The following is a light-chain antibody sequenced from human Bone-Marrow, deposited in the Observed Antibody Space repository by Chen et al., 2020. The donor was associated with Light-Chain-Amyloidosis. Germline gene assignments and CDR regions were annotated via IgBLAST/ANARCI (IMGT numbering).Light chain of an antibody. CDR2: EVT. Sequence: QSALTQPASVSGSPGQSITISCTGTSSDVGGDNHVSWYQQHPDKAPKLMIYEVTNRPSCVPDRFSGSKSDNTASLPISGLQPEDEADYFCSSYTITNTLVFGSGTRVTVL. CDR3: SSYTITNTLV. CDR1: SSDVGGDNH. V-gene: IGLV2-14*01. J-gene: IGLJ1*01.